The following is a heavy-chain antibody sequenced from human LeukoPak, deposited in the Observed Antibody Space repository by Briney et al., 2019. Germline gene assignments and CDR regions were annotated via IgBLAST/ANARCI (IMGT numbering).Heavy chain of an antibody. V-gene: IGHV4-4*07. CDR3: ARDRGFDSSGYYPNFDY. CDR1: GGSISSYY. D-gene: IGHD3-22*01. CDR2: IYTSGST. J-gene: IGHJ4*02. Sequence: SETLSLTCTVSGGSISSYYWSWIRQPAGKGLEWIGRIYTSGSTNYNPSLKSRVTMSVDTSKNQFSLELSSVTAADTAVYYCARDRGFDSSGYYPNFDYWGQGTLVTVSS.